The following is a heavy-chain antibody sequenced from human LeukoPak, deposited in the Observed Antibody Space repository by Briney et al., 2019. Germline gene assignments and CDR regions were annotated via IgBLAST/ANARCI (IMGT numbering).Heavy chain of an antibody. Sequence: GGSLRLSCAASGFTFSSYTIHWVRQPPGKGLEWVAVISFDGSNKYYADSVKGRFTISRDNSKNTLYLQMNSLRAEDTAVYYCAKDRYSGTYSPGDYWGQGTLVTVSS. V-gene: IGHV3-30-3*01. CDR2: ISFDGSNK. CDR3: AKDRYSGTYSPGDY. J-gene: IGHJ4*02. CDR1: GFTFSSYT. D-gene: IGHD1-26*01.